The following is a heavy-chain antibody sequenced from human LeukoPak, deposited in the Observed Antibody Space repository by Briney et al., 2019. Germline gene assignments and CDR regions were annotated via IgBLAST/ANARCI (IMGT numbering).Heavy chain of an antibody. CDR3: ARDPGGYDFWSGYTGMDV. CDR1: GGSISSYY. J-gene: IGHJ6*04. V-gene: IGHV4-59*12. CDR2: IYYSGST. D-gene: IGHD3-3*01. Sequence: SETLSLTCTVSGGSISSYYWSWIRQPPGKGLEWIGYIYYSGSTNYNPSLKSRVTISVDTSKNQCSLKLSSVTAADTAVHYCARDPGGYDFWSGYTGMDVWGKGTTVTVSS.